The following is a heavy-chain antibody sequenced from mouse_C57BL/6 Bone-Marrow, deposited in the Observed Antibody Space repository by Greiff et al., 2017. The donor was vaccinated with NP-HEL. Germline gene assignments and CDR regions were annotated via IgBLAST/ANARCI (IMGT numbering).Heavy chain of an antibody. CDR1: GYTFTSYW. V-gene: IGHV1-53*01. D-gene: IGHD1-1*01. Sequence: QVQLQQPGTDLVKPGASVKLSCKASGYTFTSYWMHWVKQRPGQGLEWIGNINPSNGGTNYNEKFKSKATLTVDKSSSTAYMQLSSLTSGESAVYYCARIRIITTVGARDWYFDVWGTGTTVTVSS. CDR3: ARIRIITTVGARDWYFDV. CDR2: INPSNGGT. J-gene: IGHJ1*03.